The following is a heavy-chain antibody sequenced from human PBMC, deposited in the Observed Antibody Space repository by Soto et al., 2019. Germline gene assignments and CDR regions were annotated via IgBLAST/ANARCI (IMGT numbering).Heavy chain of an antibody. D-gene: IGHD6-19*01. V-gene: IGHV3-7*03. CDR1: GLTFNTHW. J-gene: IGHJ4*02. Sequence: GGSLRLSCVASGLTFNTHWMSWVRQAPGKGLEWVAGIKEDGSQKYYVDSVRGRFTISRDNAKNSLYLQMDGLRAEDTAVYYCARINSSGSYWGQGTLVTVSS. CDR3: ARINSSGSY. CDR2: IKEDGSQK.